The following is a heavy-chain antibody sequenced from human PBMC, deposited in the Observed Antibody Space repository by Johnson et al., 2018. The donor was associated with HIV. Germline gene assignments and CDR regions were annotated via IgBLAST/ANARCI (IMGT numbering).Heavy chain of an antibody. V-gene: IGHV3-30*04. CDR2: ISYDASNK. J-gene: IGHJ3*02. CDR3: ARVRGGTGHGAFDI. Sequence: QEQLVESGGGVVQPGRSLRLSCAASGFTFSSYAMHWVRQAPGKGLEWVAVISYDASNKYYADSVKGRFTISRNNSKTTLYLQMNSLRTEDTAVYYCARVRGGTGHGAFDIWGQGTMVTVSS. CDR1: GFTFSSYA.